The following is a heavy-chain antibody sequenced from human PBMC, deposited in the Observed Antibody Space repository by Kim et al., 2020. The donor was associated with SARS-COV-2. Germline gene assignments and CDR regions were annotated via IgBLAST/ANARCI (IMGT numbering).Heavy chain of an antibody. J-gene: IGHJ4*02. CDR3: ARDDRSGYDFWSGYHPGDY. CDR2: ISYDGSNK. D-gene: IGHD3-3*01. V-gene: IGHV3-30-3*01. Sequence: GGSLRLSCAASGFTFSSYAMHWVRQAPGKGLEWVAVISYDGSNKYYADSVKGRFTISRDNSKNTLYLQMNSLRAEDTAVYYCARDDRSGYDFWSGYHPGDYWGQGTLVTVSS. CDR1: GFTFSSYA.